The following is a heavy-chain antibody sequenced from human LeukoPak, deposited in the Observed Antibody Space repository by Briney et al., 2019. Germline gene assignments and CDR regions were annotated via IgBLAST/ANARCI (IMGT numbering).Heavy chain of an antibody. Sequence: KPSGTLSLTCAVSGGSISSSNWWSWVRQPPGKGLEWNGEIYHSGSTHYNPSLKSRVTISVDKSKNQFSLKVSSVTAADTAVYYCATYYESSGYRFDYWGQGTLATVSS. CDR2: IYHSGST. CDR3: ATYYESSGYRFDY. D-gene: IGHD3-22*01. CDR1: GGSISSSNW. J-gene: IGHJ4*02. V-gene: IGHV4-4*02.